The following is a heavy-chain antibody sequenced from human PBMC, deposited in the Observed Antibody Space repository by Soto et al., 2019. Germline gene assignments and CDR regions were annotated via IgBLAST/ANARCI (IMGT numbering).Heavy chain of an antibody. CDR1: GGSFSGYF. CDR2: INHSGNT. J-gene: IGHJ4*02. Sequence: SETLSLTCADYGGSFSGYFWTWIRQPPGKGLEWIGEINHSGNTNYNPSLKSRVTISVGASENQFSLRLTAVTAADTAVYYCARGQWLPRGENWGQGTLVTVSS. V-gene: IGHV4-34*01. D-gene: IGHD6-19*01. CDR3: ARGQWLPRGEN.